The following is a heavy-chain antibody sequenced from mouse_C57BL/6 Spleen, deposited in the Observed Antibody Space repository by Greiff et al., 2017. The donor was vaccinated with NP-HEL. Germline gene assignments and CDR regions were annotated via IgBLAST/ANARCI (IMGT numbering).Heavy chain of an antibody. D-gene: IGHD2-3*01. Sequence: VQLQQSGAELVRPGSSVKLSCKASGYTFTSYWMDWVKQRPGQGLEWIGNIYPSDSETHYNQKFKDKATLTVDKSSSTAYMQLSSLTSEDSAVYYCAGRWLLQGYYTMDYWGQGTSVTVSS. CDR3: AGRWLLQGYYTMDY. J-gene: IGHJ4*01. CDR2: IYPSDSET. V-gene: IGHV1-61*01. CDR1: GYTFTSYW.